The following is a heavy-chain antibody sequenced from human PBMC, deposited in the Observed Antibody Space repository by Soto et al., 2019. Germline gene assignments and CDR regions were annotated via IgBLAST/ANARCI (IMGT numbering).Heavy chain of an antibody. D-gene: IGHD6-13*01. CDR3: ARGGRQQLIPTPISYRMHY. J-gene: IGHJ4*02. Sequence: SETLSLTCTVSGGSISSGDYYWSWIRQPPGKGLEWIGYIYYSGSTYYNPSLKGRATISVDTSKNQFSLKLSPVTAADTAVYYCARGGRQQLIPTPISYRMHYCGQETLVTASS. V-gene: IGHV4-30-4*01. CDR1: GGSISSGDYY. CDR2: IYYSGST.